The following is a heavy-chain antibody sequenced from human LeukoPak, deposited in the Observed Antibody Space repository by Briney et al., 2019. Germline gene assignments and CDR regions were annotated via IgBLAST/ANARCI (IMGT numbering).Heavy chain of an antibody. CDR2: IKSKTDGGTT. CDR1: GFTFSNAW. J-gene: IGHJ4*02. V-gene: IGHV3-15*01. Sequence: GGSLRLSCAASGFTFSNAWMSWVRQAPGKGLEWVGRIKSKTDGGTTDYAAPVKGRFTIPRDDSKNTLYLQMNSLKTEDTAVYYCTTDPGGLLPDYWGQGTLVTVSS. CDR3: TTDPGGLLPDY. D-gene: IGHD1-26*01.